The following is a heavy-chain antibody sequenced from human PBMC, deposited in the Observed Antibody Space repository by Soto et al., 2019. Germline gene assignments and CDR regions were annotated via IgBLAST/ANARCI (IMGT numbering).Heavy chain of an antibody. CDR1: GFTFSSSW. V-gene: IGHV3-7*01. D-gene: IGHD6-19*01. Sequence: EVQLVESGGGLVQPGGSLTLSCAASGFTFSSSWMSWVSQAPGKGLEWVANIKQDETEKSYRGSVKGRFLISRDNAKNSLYLQMNRRRVEDTAVYYCARDKLTDWEQWVITSWGQGTLVTVSS. CDR2: IKQDETEK. J-gene: IGHJ4*02. CDR3: ARDKLTDWEQWVITS.